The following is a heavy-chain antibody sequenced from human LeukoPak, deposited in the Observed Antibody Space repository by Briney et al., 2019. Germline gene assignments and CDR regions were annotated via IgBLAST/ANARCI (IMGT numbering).Heavy chain of an antibody. Sequence: PGGSLRLSCAASGFTFSDYYMSWIRQAPGKGLEWLSYISSRGKTTHLADSVKGRFSVSRDNTNNTLYVQMNSLRAEDTAVYFCARGRDGYKYWGQGTLVTVSS. CDR2: ISSRGKTT. D-gene: IGHD5-24*01. CDR3: ARGRDGYKY. J-gene: IGHJ4*02. V-gene: IGHV3-11*01. CDR1: GFTFSDYY.